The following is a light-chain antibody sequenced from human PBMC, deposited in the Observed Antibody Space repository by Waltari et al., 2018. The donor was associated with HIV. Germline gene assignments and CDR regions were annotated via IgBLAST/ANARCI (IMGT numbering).Light chain of an antibody. CDR1: QSVSSNY. CDR2: GAS. V-gene: IGKV3-20*01. J-gene: IGKJ3*01. CDR3: QQYGSSWT. Sequence: EIGLTQSPGTLSLSPGERGTLSCRASQSVSSNYLAWYQQKPGQAPRLLIYGASSRATGLPDRFRGSGSGTDFTLTISRLEPDDFAVYYCQQYGSSWTFGPGTKVDLK.